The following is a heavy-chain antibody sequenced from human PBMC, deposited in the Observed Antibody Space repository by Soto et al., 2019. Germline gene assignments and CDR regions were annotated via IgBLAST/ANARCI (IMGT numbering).Heavy chain of an antibody. CDR1: GGTFSSYA. V-gene: IGHV1-69*01. Sequence: QVQLVQSGAEVKKPGSSVKVSCKASGGTFSSYAISWVRQAPGQGLEWMGGISPIVGTANYAQKFQGRVTITADEPTSTAYMELSSLRSEDTAVYYCARLYGDASGWFDPWGQGTLVTVSS. J-gene: IGHJ5*02. CDR3: ARLYGDASGWFDP. D-gene: IGHD4-17*01. CDR2: ISPIVGTA.